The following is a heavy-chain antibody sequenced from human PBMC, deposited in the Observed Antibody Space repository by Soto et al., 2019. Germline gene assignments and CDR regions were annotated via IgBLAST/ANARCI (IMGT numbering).Heavy chain of an antibody. CDR1: VFSLTTRGVG. V-gene: IGHV2-5*01. J-gene: IGHJ4*02. Sequence: QITLKESGPALVKPTQTLTLTCTFSVFSLTTRGVGVAWCRQPPGQAPELLVLLFWNADKLYTPSLKSRVTVTKGTYNDEVVLTMTNMDPVDTATYFCVHRDASTRFASWGQGALVTVSS. CDR3: VHRDASTRFAS. CDR2: LFWNADK.